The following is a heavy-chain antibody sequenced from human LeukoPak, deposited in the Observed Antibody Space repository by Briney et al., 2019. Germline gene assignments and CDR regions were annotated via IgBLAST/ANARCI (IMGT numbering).Heavy chain of an antibody. V-gene: IGHV3-7*03. D-gene: IGHD1/OR15-1a*01. CDR2: IKSDGSGI. CDR3: AGGNSMDV. J-gene: IGHJ6*04. Sequence: GGYLRLSGAVSGFPFSNSWMYWVRQAPGKGLEGVANIKSDGSGISYVDSVKGRFIISRDNARNSLYLQMNSLRVEDTAVYFCAGGNSMDVWGKGTAVTVSS. CDR1: GFPFSNSW.